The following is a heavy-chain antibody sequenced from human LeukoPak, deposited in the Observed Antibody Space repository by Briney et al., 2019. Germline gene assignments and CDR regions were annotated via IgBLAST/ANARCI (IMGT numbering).Heavy chain of an antibody. CDR2: ISRSGDIT. J-gene: IGHJ4*02. Sequence: GGSLRLSCAASGAAFTKYGMKWVRQAAGAGLEYISGISRSGDITHYADSVKGRFTISRDNVQNTLDLQMNSLRADDTALYYCATEGFYYWGPGTQVTVSS. V-gene: IGHV3-23*01. CDR1: GAAFTKYG. CDR3: ATEGFYY.